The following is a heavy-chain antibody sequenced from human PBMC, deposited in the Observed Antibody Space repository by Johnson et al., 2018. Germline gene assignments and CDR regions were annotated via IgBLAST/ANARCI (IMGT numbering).Heavy chain of an antibody. CDR2: ISYDGSNK. J-gene: IGHJ6*03. CDR1: GFTFSSYA. CDR3: AKDGIAGPDYYMDV. V-gene: IGHV3-30-3*01. Sequence: QVQLVQSGGGVVQPGRSLRLSCAASGFTFSSYAMHWVRQAPGKGLEWVAVISYDGSNKYYADSVKGRFTISRDNSKNTLYLQMNSLRAEDTAVYYCAKDGIAGPDYYMDVWGKGTTVTVSS. D-gene: IGHD6-13*01.